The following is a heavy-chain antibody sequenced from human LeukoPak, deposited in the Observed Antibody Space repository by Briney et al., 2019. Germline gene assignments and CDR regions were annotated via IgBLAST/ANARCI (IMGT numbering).Heavy chain of an antibody. CDR1: GYTFTGYY. V-gene: IGHV1-2*06. J-gene: IGHJ4*02. Sequence: ASVKVSCKASGYTFTGYYMRWVRQAPGQGLEWMGRINPNSGGTNYAQKFQGRVTMTRDTSISTAYMELSRLRSDDTAVYYCAIQNYYGSGSYDYWGQGTLVTVSS. CDR3: AIQNYYGSGSYDY. D-gene: IGHD3-10*01. CDR2: INPNSGGT.